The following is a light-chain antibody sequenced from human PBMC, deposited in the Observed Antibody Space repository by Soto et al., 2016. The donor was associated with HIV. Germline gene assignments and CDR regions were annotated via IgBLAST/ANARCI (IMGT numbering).Light chain of an antibody. CDR2: RVS. V-gene: IGKV2-30*02. CDR1: RSLLLSDGNTF. CDR3: MQGSHWPPYT. J-gene: IGKJ2*01. Sequence: EVLMTQSPLSLSVTLGQPASISCRSSRSLLLSDGNTFLNWFQQRPGQSPRRLIFRVSDRDSGVPDRFSGSGSGTNFTLKITRVEADDVGLYYCMQGSHWPPYTFGQGTKVEIK.